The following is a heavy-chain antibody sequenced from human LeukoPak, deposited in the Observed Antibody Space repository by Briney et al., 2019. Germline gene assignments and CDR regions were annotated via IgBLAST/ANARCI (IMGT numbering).Heavy chain of an antibody. D-gene: IGHD3-3*01. CDR2: ISYDGSNK. CDR3: ARDQGGVVRVSNWFDP. V-gene: IGHV3-30-3*01. CDR1: GFTVSSYY. J-gene: IGHJ5*02. Sequence: GGSLRLSCAASGFTVSSYYMSWVRQAPGKGLEWVAVISYDGSNKYYADSVKGRFTISRDNSKNTLYLQMNSLRAEDTAVYYCARDQGGVVRVSNWFDPWGQGTLVTVSS.